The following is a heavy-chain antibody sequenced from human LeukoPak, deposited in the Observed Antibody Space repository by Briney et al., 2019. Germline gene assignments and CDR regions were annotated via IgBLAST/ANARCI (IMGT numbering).Heavy chain of an antibody. J-gene: IGHJ4*02. CDR3: AKAPVTTCRGAYCYPFDY. Sequence: GGSLRLSCAASGFTFSSYSMNWVRQAPGKGLEWVSSISSSSSCIYSADSVKGRFTISRDNAKNSLYLQMNSLRVEDTAVYYCAKAPVTTCRGAYCYPFDYWGQGTLVTVSS. CDR1: GFTFSSYS. V-gene: IGHV3-21*01. CDR2: ISSSSSCI. D-gene: IGHD2-21*01.